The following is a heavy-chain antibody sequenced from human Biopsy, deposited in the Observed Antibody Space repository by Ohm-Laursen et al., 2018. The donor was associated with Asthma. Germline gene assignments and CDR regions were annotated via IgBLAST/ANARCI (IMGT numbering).Heavy chain of an antibody. D-gene: IGHD7-27*01. CDR1: GGSMSSSSYY. CDR3: ARHWDWGSFFDY. V-gene: IGHV4-39*01. Sequence: GTLSLTYTVSGGSMSSSSYYWGWIRQPPGKGLERMGSISYTGSAYHNPSLKSRVTISVDTSKNHFSLKLSSVTAADTAVYYCARHWDWGSFFDYWGQGTPVTVSS. J-gene: IGHJ4*02. CDR2: ISYTGSA.